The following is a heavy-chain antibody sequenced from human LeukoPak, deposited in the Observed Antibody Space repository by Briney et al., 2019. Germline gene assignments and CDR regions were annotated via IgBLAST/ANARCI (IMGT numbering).Heavy chain of an antibody. Sequence: GASVKVSCKASGYTFTSYDINWVRQATGQGLEWMGWMNPNSGNTGYAQKFQGRVTITRNTSISTAYMELSSLRSEDTAVYYCARGGYSSSPYYYYMDVWGKGTTVTVSS. CDR2: MNPNSGNT. CDR1: GYTFTSYD. V-gene: IGHV1-8*03. CDR3: ARGGYSSSPYYYYMDV. D-gene: IGHD6-13*01. J-gene: IGHJ6*03.